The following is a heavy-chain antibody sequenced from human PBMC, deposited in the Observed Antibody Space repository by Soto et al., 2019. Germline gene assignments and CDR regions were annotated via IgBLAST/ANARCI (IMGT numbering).Heavy chain of an antibody. CDR3: ARRVTSSTGWDY. CDR1: GYMFTNYW. J-gene: IGHJ4*02. Sequence: GESLKISCKGSGYMFTNYWICWVRQMPGKGLEWMGIIHGGDSNTRYSPSFDGQVTISTDKSINTAYLQWSSLKASDTAMYYCARRVTSSTGWDYWGQGTLVTVSS. V-gene: IGHV5-51*01. D-gene: IGHD6-19*01. CDR2: IHGGDSNT.